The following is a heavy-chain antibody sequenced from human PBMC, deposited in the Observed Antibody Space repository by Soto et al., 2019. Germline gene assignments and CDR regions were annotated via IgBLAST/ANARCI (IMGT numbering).Heavy chain of an antibody. Sequence: QVHLEQSGAEVKKPGASVKVSCKAAGGTFSTYTLIWVRQAPGQGLEWMGRIIPMLTVTNSAQKFKGRVTLTADKSTSTDFMELTSLTSVDTAVYYCSIGSWSAETFDVWGQGTMVTVSS. CDR3: SIGSWSAETFDV. J-gene: IGHJ3*01. D-gene: IGHD2-2*01. CDR1: GGTFSTYT. V-gene: IGHV1-69*02. CDR2: IIPMLTVT.